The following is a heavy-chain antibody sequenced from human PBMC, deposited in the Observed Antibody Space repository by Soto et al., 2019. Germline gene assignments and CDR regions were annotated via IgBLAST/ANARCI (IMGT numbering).Heavy chain of an antibody. J-gene: IGHJ4*02. CDR1: GYTFTSYA. CDR2: INAGNGNT. CDR3: ARDDSGFSGSHYIDYFNY. D-gene: IGHD1-26*01. Sequence: ASVKVSCKASGYTFTSYAMLWVRQAPGQRLEWMGWINAGNGNTKYSQKFQGRVTITRDTSAGTVYMQLSSLTSEDTAVYYCARDDSGFSGSHYIDYFNYWGQGALVTVSS. V-gene: IGHV1-3*01.